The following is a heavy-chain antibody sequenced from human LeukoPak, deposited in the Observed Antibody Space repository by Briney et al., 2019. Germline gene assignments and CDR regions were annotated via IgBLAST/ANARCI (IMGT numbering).Heavy chain of an antibody. V-gene: IGHV4-31*03. D-gene: IGHD3-10*01. CDR1: GGSISSAGYY. CDR2: IYYSGST. CDR3: AAYGLGSSRRFDP. J-gene: IGHJ5*02. Sequence: SETLSLTCTVSGGSISSAGYYWTWIRQHPGKCLEWIGYIYYSGSTYYSPSLKSRVTISLDTSKNQFSLNLSSVTAADTAVYYCAAYGLGSSRRFDPWGQGTLVTVSS.